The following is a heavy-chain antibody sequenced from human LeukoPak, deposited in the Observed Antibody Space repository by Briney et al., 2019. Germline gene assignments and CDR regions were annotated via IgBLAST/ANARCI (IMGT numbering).Heavy chain of an antibody. CDR1: GFTFSSYA. J-gene: IGHJ4*02. CDR2: ISYDGSNK. Sequence: GGSLRLSCAASGFTFSSYAMHWVRQAPGKGLEWVAVISYDGSNKYYVDSVKGRFTISRDNSKNTLYLQMNSLRAEDTAVYYCARGRADYGGNFFDYWGQGTLVTVSS. CDR3: ARGRADYGGNFFDY. D-gene: IGHD4-23*01. V-gene: IGHV3-30-3*01.